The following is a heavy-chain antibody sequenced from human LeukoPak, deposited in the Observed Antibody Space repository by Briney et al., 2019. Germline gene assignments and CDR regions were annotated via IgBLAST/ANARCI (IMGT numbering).Heavy chain of an antibody. CDR2: ISGSSSYI. V-gene: IGHV3-21*04. CDR1: GFTFSSYS. Sequence: PGGSLRLSCAASGFTFSSYSMSWVRQAPGKGLEWVSSISGSSSYIYYADSVKGRFTISRDNAKNSLYLQMNSLRAEDTALYHCARRLLWFGEPNAFDIWGQGTMVTVSS. D-gene: IGHD3-10*01. CDR3: ARRLLWFGEPNAFDI. J-gene: IGHJ3*02.